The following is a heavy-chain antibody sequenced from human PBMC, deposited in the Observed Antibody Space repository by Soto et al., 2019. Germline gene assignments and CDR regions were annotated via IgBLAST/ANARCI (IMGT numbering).Heavy chain of an antibody. CDR2: ISYDGSNK. CDR1: GFTFSSYA. D-gene: IGHD3-22*01. CDR3: AKDEYYYSRSGYYIFDS. J-gene: IGHJ4*02. Sequence: SGFTFSSYAMHWVRQAPGKGLEWVAVISYDGSNKYYADSVKGRFTISRDNSKKTLYLQMNSLRPEDTALYYCAKDEYYYSRSGYYIFDSWGQGTLVTVSS. V-gene: IGHV3-30-3*02.